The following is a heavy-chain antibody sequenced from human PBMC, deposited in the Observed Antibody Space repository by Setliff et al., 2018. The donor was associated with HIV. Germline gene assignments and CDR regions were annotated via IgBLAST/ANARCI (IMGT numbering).Heavy chain of an antibody. D-gene: IGHD3-10*01. Sequence: SVKVSCKASGGTFSSYAISWVRQAPGQGLEWMGGIIPIFGTANYAQKFQGRVTITADESTSTAYMELSSLRSEDTAVYYCARGGYYYGSGKGNWFDPWGQGTLVTVSS. CDR1: GGTFSSYA. CDR2: IIPIFGTA. CDR3: ARGGYYYGSGKGNWFDP. V-gene: IGHV1-69*13. J-gene: IGHJ5*02.